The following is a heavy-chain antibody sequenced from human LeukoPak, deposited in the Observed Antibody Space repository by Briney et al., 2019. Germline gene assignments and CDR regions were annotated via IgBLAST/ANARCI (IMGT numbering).Heavy chain of an antibody. CDR2: IYTSGST. V-gene: IGHV4-61*02. D-gene: IGHD1-7*01. J-gene: IGHJ4*02. CDR1: GGSVSSGDYY. CDR3: ARGGELLNY. Sequence: ASQTLSLTCTVSGGSVSSGDYYWTWIRQLAGKGLEWIGRIYTSGSTSYSPSLKSRVTISLDTSKNQFSLRLSSVTAADTAVYYCARGGELLNYLGQGTLVTVSS.